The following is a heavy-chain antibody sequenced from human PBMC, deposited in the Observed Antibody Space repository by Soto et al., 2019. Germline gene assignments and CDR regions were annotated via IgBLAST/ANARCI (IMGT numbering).Heavy chain of an antibody. Sequence: SVKVSCKAYGCTFSSYAISWVRQVPGRGREWMGGSIPIFGTANYAQKLQGRVTITADESTSTAYMELSSLRSEDTAVYYCARDSVPYYDILTGYPPFDYWGQGTLVTVSS. V-gene: IGHV1-69*13. CDR3: ARDSVPYYDILTGYPPFDY. J-gene: IGHJ4*02. CDR1: GCTFSSYA. D-gene: IGHD3-9*01. CDR2: SIPIFGTA.